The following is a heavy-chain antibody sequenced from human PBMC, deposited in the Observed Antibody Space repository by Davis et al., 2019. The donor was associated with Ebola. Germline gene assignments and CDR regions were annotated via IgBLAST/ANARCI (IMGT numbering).Heavy chain of an antibody. Sequence: PGGSLRLSCTVSDGPISGHYWNWFRQPPGKGLEWIGEIIHSGNTNYNPSLKSRVTISLDMSKNQFSLRLTSVTAADTAVYYCARGDNVTPVGKRGLRHLDGFDSWGQGTLVTVSS. V-gene: IGHV4-34*01. CDR3: ARGDNVTPVGKRGLRHLDGFDS. CDR2: IIHSGNT. CDR1: DGPISGHY. J-gene: IGHJ4*02. D-gene: IGHD6-13*01.